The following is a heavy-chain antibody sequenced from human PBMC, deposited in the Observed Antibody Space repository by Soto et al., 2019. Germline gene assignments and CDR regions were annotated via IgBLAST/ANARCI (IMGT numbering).Heavy chain of an antibody. CDR1: GFTFSDHY. CDR2: TRNKANSYTT. V-gene: IGHV3-72*01. CDR3: ARELSAAAGTYYYYYYGMDV. Sequence: LRLSCAASGFTFSDHYMDWVRQAPGKGLEWVGRTRNKANSYTTEYAASVKGRFTISRDDSKNSLYLQMNSLKTEDTAVYYCARELSAAAGTYYYYYYGMDVRGQGTTVTVSS. J-gene: IGHJ6*02. D-gene: IGHD6-13*01.